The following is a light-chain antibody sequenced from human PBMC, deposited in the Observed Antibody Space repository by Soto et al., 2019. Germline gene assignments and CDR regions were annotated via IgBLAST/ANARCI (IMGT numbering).Light chain of an antibody. CDR3: QSYDSSLSGSSVV. V-gene: IGLV1-40*01. CDR1: SSNIGAGYD. Sequence: QSVLTQPPSVSGAPGQRVTISCTGSSSNIGAGYDVHWYQQLPGTAPKLLIYGNSNRPSGVPDRFSGSKSGTSASLAITGLQADDEADYYCQSYDSSLSGSSVVFGGGTKLTVL. CDR2: GNS. J-gene: IGLJ2*01.